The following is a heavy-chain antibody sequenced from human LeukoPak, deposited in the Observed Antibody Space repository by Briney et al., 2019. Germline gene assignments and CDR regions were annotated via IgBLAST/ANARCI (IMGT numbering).Heavy chain of an antibody. Sequence: GGSLRLSCAASGFTFSSYWMSWVRQAPGKGLEWLANIKQDGREKYYVDSVKGRFTISRDNAKNSLYLQMNSLSAEDTAVYYCARHNYDFWSVYMGVWGKGTTVTVSS. V-gene: IGHV3-7*01. CDR3: ARHNYDFWSVYMGV. D-gene: IGHD3-3*01. J-gene: IGHJ6*03. CDR1: GFTFSSYW. CDR2: IKQDGREK.